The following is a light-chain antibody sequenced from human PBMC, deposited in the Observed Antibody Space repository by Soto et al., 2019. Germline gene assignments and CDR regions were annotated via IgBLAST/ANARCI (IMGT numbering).Light chain of an antibody. J-gene: IGKJ4*01. V-gene: IGKV3-11*01. Sequence: EIVLTQSPATLSLSPGERATLSCRASPSVSNYLAWYRQKPGQAPRLLVYDASTRATGIPARFSGSGFGTDFTLTISSREPEDFAIYYCQQRSNCPLVSFGGGTKVEIK. CDR1: PSVSNY. CDR3: QQRSNCPLVS. CDR2: DAS.